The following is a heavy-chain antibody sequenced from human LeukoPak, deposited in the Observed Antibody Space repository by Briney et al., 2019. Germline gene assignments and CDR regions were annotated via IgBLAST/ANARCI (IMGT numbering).Heavy chain of an antibody. Sequence: AGGSLRLSCAASGFTFDDYSMHWVRHSPGKGLEWVSGISWNSGNIGYADSVKGRFTISRDNAKNSLYLQMNRLRAEDTALYYCVKDSRTAVPSGFDYWGEGTLVTVSS. D-gene: IGHD1-1*01. CDR1: GFTFDDYS. V-gene: IGHV3-9*01. CDR2: ISWNSGNI. J-gene: IGHJ4*02. CDR3: VKDSRTAVPSGFDY.